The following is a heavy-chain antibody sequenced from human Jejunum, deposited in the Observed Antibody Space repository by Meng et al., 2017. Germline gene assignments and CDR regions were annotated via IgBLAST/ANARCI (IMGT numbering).Heavy chain of an antibody. J-gene: IGHJ4*02. D-gene: IGHD5-24*01. CDR1: GFTFSNYA. V-gene: IGHV3-23*01. CDR2: ISSGTGNT. CDR3: VRDYSGYTHEFDY. Sequence: EVQLLESGGGLVQPGGSLRLSCAVSGFTFSNYAMSWVRQAPGKGLEWVSSISSGTGNTYYLDSVKGRFTISGDNSKTTLYLQMNSLRAEDTAVYYCVRDYSGYTHEFDYWGLGTLVTVSS.